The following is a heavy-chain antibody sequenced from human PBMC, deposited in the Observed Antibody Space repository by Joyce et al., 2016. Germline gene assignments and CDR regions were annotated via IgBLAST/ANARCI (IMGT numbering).Heavy chain of an antibody. CDR2: IYYTGST. V-gene: IGHV4-30-4*01. J-gene: IGHJ4*02. Sequence: QVQLQESGPGLVKPSQTLSLTCSVSGGSISSGDYYWSWIRHPPGKGLEWIGYIYYTGSTYYNLSLKSRITMSVDTSKNQFSLKLSSVTAADTAGYYCARVTWFGDKGFDYWGQGTLVTVSS. CDR3: ARVTWFGDKGFDY. CDR1: GGSISSGDYY. D-gene: IGHD3-10*01.